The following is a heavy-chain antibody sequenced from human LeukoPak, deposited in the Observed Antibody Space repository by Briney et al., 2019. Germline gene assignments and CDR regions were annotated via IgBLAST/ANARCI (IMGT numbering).Heavy chain of an antibody. J-gene: IGHJ4*02. Sequence: PGGSLRLSCAASGFTFSSYAMSWVCQAPGKGLEWVSAISGSGGSTYHADSVKGRFTISRDNSKNTLYLQMNSLRAEDTAVYYCAKGRGDPYDYWGQGTLVTVSS. CDR2: ISGSGGST. CDR3: AKGRGDPYDY. CDR1: GFTFSSYA. D-gene: IGHD4-17*01. V-gene: IGHV3-23*01.